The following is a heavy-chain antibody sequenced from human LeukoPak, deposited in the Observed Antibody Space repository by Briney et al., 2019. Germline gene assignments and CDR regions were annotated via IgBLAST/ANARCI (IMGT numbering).Heavy chain of an antibody. D-gene: IGHD3-22*01. V-gene: IGHV4-38-2*02. CDR2: IYHSGST. CDR3: ARGRYYDSSRADY. CDR1: GYSISSGYY. J-gene: IGHJ4*02. Sequence: SETLSLTCTVSGYSISSGYYWGWIRQPPGKGLEWIGSIYHSGSTNYNPSLKSRVTISVDTSKNQFSLKLSSVTAADTAVYYCARGRYYDSSRADYWGQGTLVTVSS.